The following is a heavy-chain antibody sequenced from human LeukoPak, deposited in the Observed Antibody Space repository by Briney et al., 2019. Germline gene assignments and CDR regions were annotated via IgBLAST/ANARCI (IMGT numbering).Heavy chain of an antibody. J-gene: IGHJ5*02. D-gene: IGHD2-2*02. CDR2: INHSGST. Sequence: SETLSLTCTVSGGSISSYYWSWIRQPPGKGLEWIGEINHSGSTNYNPSLKSRVTISVDTSKNQFSLKLSSVTAADTAVYYCARVLVVPAAIGWFDPWGQGTLVTVSS. CDR1: GGSISSYY. CDR3: ARVLVVPAAIGWFDP. V-gene: IGHV4-34*01.